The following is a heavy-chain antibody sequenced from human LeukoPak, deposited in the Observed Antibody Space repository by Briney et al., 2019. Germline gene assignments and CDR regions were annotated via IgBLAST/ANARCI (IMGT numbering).Heavy chain of an antibody. D-gene: IGHD1-7*01. CDR1: GDTPHSHA. CDR2: IIPAFGTA. J-gene: IGHJ4*02. Sequence: SVKVSCKSSGDTPHSHAISWVRQAPGHGLEWMGRIIPAFGTANYAQKFQGRVTITADKSTRTAYMEMSSLRSEDTAVYYCARDYNWNFANSSPFDYWGQGTLVTVSS. V-gene: IGHV1-69*06. CDR3: ARDYNWNFANSSPFDY.